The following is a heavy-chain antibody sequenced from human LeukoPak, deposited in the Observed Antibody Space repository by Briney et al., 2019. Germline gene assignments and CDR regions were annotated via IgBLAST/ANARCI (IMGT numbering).Heavy chain of an antibody. J-gene: IGHJ3*02. V-gene: IGHV3-21*01. CDR1: GFTFSSYS. Sequence: GSLRLSCAASGFTFSSYSMNWVRQAPGKGLEWVSSISSSSSYIYYADSVKGRFTISRDNAKNSLYLQMNSLRAEDTAVYYCARELILRYFDWPDAFDIWGQGTMVTVSS. CDR2: ISSSSSYI. CDR3: ARELILRYFDWPDAFDI. D-gene: IGHD3-9*01.